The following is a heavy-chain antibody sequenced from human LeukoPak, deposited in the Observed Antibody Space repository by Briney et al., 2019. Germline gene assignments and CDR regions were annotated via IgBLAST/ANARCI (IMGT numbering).Heavy chain of an antibody. CDR2: ISDSGGST. CDR1: GFTFTKYA. D-gene: IGHD1-14*01. J-gene: IGHJ4*02. V-gene: IGHV3-23*01. CDR3: AKGGITMTDYYFDY. Sequence: GGSLRLSCAVSGFTFTKYAMTWVRQAPGEGLEWVSAISDSGGSTYYADSVKGRFTISRDNSKNTLYLQMNSLRAEDTVVYYCAKGGITMTDYYFDYWGQGTLVTVSS.